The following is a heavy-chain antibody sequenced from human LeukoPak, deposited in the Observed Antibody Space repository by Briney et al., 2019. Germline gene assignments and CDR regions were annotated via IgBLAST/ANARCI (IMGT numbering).Heavy chain of an antibody. CDR3: ARQVGATSTSYFDY. CDR1: GGSISSYY. V-gene: IGHV4-59*08. D-gene: IGHD1-26*01. J-gene: IGHJ4*02. Sequence: SETLSLTCTVSGGSISSYYWSWIRQPPGKGLEWIGYIYYSGSTNYNPSLKSRVTISVDTSKNQFSLKLSSVTAADTAVYYCARQVGATSTSYFDYWSQGTLVTVSS. CDR2: IYYSGST.